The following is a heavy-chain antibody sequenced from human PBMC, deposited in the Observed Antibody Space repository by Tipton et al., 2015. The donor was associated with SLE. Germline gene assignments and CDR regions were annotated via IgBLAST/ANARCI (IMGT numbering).Heavy chain of an antibody. Sequence: GSLRLSCAASGFTFSSYAMSWVRQAPGKGLEWVSAISGSGGSTYYADSVKGRFTISRDNSKNTLYLQMNSLRAEDTAVYYCAKHLRFLEWLLSDDAFDIWGQGTMATVSS. J-gene: IGHJ3*02. D-gene: IGHD3-3*01. CDR3: AKHLRFLEWLLSDDAFDI. CDR1: GFTFSSYA. V-gene: IGHV3-23*01. CDR2: ISGSGGST.